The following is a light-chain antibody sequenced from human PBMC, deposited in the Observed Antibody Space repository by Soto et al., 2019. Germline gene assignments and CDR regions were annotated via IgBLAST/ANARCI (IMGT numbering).Light chain of an antibody. CDR1: QSVSSSY. J-gene: IGKJ1*01. Sequence: EIVLTQSPGTLSLSPGERATLSCRASQSVSSSYLAWYQQKPGQAPGLLIYGASSRATGIPDRFSGSGSGTDFTLTISRLEPEDFAVHYCQHYGSSTWTFGQGTKVDIK. CDR3: QHYGSSTWT. CDR2: GAS. V-gene: IGKV3-20*01.